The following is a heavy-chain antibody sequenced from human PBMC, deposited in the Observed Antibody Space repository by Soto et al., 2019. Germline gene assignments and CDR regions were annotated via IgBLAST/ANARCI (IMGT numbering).Heavy chain of an antibody. D-gene: IGHD3-22*01. CDR3: AKTLYYYDSSGYQ. Sequence: SGGSLSLSWAPFGLPFSTYPMSWVRRAPGKGLEWVSAISGSGGSTYYADSVKGRFTISRDNSKNTLYLQMNSLRAEDTAVYYCAKTLYYYDSSGYQWGQGTPVTVSS. CDR2: ISGSGGST. CDR1: GLPFSTYP. V-gene: IGHV3-23*01. J-gene: IGHJ4*02.